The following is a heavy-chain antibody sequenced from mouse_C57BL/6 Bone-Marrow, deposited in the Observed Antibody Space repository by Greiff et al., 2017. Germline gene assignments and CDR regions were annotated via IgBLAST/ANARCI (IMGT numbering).Heavy chain of an antibody. CDR3: ARYYYGSSLFAY. J-gene: IGHJ3*01. Sequence: EVKLMESGPELVKPGASVKMSCKASGYTFTDYNMHWVKQSHGKSLEWIGYINPNNGGTSYNQKFKGKATLTVNKSSSPAYMELRSLTSEDSAVYYCARYYYGSSLFAYGGQGTLVTVSA. CDR1: GYTFTDYN. D-gene: IGHD1-1*01. V-gene: IGHV1-22*01. CDR2: INPNNGGT.